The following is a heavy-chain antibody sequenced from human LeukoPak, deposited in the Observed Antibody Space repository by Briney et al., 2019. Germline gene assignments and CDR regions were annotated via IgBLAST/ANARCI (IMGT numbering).Heavy chain of an antibody. Sequence: ASMKVSCKASGYTFTSYGISWVRQAPGQGLEWMGWISAYNGNTNYAQKLQGRVTMTTDTSTSTAYMELRSLRSDDTAVYYCARARGYSYATAPYYYYYMDVWGKGTTVTVSS. CDR1: GYTFTSYG. CDR3: ARARGYSYATAPYYYYYMDV. CDR2: ISAYNGNT. V-gene: IGHV1-18*01. D-gene: IGHD5-18*01. J-gene: IGHJ6*03.